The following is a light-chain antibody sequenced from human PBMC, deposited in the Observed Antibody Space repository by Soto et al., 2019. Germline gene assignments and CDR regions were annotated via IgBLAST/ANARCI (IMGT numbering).Light chain of an antibody. J-gene: IGKJ1*01. CDR3: QQYDVHPKT. V-gene: IGKV1-39*01. CDR1: QSISSY. CDR2: AAS. Sequence: DIQMTQSPSSLSASVGDRVTITCRASQSISSYLNWYQQKPGKAPKLLIYAASSLQSGVPSRFSGSGSGTDFTLTISSLQTDDFGTYYCQQYDVHPKTFGQGTKVEVK.